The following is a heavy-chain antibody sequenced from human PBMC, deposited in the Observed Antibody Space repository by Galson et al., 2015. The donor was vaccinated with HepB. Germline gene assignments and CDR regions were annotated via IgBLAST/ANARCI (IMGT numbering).Heavy chain of an antibody. CDR3: ARRADFWSGYFGYYYHYMDV. D-gene: IGHD3-3*01. J-gene: IGHJ6*03. CDR1: GFPFSNLW. Sequence: SLRLSCAVSGFPFSNLWMTWDRQAPGKGLEWVANIKQDGNEKYYVDSVKGRFTISRDNAKNSLYLQMNSLRVEDTAVYYCARRADFWSGYFGYYYHYMDVWGKGTTVTVSS. V-gene: IGHV3-7*01. CDR2: IKQDGNEK.